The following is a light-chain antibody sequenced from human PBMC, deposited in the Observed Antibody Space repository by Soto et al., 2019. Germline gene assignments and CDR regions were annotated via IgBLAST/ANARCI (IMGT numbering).Light chain of an antibody. Sequence: EIVLTQSPATLSLSPGERATLSCRASQSVSSYLAWYQQKPGQAPRLLIYDASNRATGIPARFSGSGSGTDFTLTISSLEPEDFAVDYCQQRRNWPLLTFGGGTKVEIK. CDR2: DAS. CDR1: QSVSSY. V-gene: IGKV3-11*01. J-gene: IGKJ4*01. CDR3: QQRRNWPLLT.